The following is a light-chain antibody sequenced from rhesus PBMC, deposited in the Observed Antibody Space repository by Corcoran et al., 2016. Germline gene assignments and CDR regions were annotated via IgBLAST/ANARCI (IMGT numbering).Light chain of an antibody. CDR3: PPHNSYPPT. CDR1: QGITNY. Sequence: DIQLTQSPSSLSASIGDTVTITCRASQGITNYLTWYQQKPGKAPKPLRYYTSILENGVPSRFSGRGSGTDFILTISSLQPEDFATYYCPPHNSYPPTFGQGTKVELK. J-gene: IGKJ1*01. CDR2: YTS. V-gene: IGKV1S14*01.